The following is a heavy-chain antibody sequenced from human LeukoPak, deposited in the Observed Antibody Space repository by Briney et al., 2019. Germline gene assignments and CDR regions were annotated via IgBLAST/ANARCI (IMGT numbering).Heavy chain of an antibody. J-gene: IGHJ4*02. V-gene: IGHV4-59*08. Sequence: PSETLSLTCTISCGSIITYYCSWIRQPPGKGLEWIGYIYYSGSTNYNPSLMSRLTISVDTSKNQFSLKLSSVTAADTTVYYCARLIAVAGTYRGHFDYWGQGALVTVSS. CDR3: ARLIAVAGTYRGHFDY. CDR1: CGSIITYY. D-gene: IGHD6-19*01. CDR2: IYYSGST.